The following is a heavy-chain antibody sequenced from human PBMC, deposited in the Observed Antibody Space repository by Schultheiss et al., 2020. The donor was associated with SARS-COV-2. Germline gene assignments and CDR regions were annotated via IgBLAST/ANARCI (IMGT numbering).Heavy chain of an antibody. CDR2: IYYSGST. CDR1: GGSISSYY. V-gene: IGHV4-59*12. J-gene: IGHJ3*02. D-gene: IGHD2-21*02. Sequence: SQTLSLTCTVSGGSISSYYWSWIRQPAGKGLEWIGYIYYSGSTNYNPSLKSRVTISVDTSKNQFSLKLSSVTAADTAVYYCARGRGDYERRDAFDIWGQWTTVTVSS. CDR3: ARGRGDYERRDAFDI.